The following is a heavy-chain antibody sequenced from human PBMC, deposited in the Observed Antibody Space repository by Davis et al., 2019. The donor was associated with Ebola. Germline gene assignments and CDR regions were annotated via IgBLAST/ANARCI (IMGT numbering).Heavy chain of an antibody. D-gene: IGHD3-3*01. CDR1: GYTFTNYA. V-gene: IGHV1-3*01. CDR2: INAGNGNT. J-gene: IGHJ6*02. Sequence: ASVKVSCKTSGYTFTNYAMHWVRQAPGQRLEWMGWINAGNGNTKYSQKFQGRVTITRDTSASTAYMELSSLRSEDTAVYYCASPDLYEWLYGMDVWGQGTTVTVSS. CDR3: ASPDLYEWLYGMDV.